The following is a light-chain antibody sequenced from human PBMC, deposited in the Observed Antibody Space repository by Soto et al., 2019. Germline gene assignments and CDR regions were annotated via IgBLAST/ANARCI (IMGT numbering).Light chain of an antibody. CDR3: RQGTHRHGT. J-gene: IGKJ1*01. V-gene: IGKV2-30*01. CDR2: KVS. CDR1: QSLVYSDGNTY. Sequence: EVVMTPSPLSLPVTLGQPASISCRSSQSLVYSDGNTYLNWLQQRPVQSPRRLIYKVSNRDSGAPDRSSGSGSGSDFALKISRVAAGDVRLYYCRQGTHRHGTFGQGTQVHIK.